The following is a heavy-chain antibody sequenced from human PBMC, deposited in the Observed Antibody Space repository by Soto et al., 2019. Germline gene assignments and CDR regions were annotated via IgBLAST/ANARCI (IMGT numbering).Heavy chain of an antibody. CDR3: AIDCYRDGYKGGYFDY. CDR2: MYQSGTT. Sequence: ASETLSLTCTVSGFSISSGYYWGWVRQPPGKGLEWIGRMYQSGTTYYNSSLKSRVTISINTSKNQFSLKLTSVTAADTAVYYCAIDCYRDGYKGGYFDYWRQLTLVTVSS. D-gene: IGHD5-12*01. V-gene: IGHV4-38-2*02. CDR1: GFSISSGYY. J-gene: IGHJ4*02.